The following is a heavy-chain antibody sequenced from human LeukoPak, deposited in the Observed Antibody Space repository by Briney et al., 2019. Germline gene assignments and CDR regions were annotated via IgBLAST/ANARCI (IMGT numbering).Heavy chain of an antibody. Sequence: SGGSLRLSCAASGFTFSDYYMSWIRQAPGKGLEWVPYISGSSSYTIYADSVKGRFTISRDNAKNSLYLQMNSLRAEDTAVYYCARVTLYAESALDFWGQGTLVTVSS. J-gene: IGHJ4*02. CDR3: ARVTLYAESALDF. V-gene: IGHV3-11*06. D-gene: IGHD4-17*01. CDR1: GFTFSDYY. CDR2: ISGSSSYT.